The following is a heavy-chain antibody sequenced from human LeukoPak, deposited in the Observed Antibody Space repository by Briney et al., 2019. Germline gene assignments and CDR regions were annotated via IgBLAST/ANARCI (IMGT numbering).Heavy chain of an antibody. CDR3: ARLLPVRYGSGSTWFDP. Sequence: SQTLSLTCTVSGSSISSGDYYWSWIRQPPGKGLEWIGYIYYSGSTYYNPSLKSRVTISVDTSKNQFSLKLSSVTAADTAVYYCARLLPVRYGSGSTWFDPWGQGTLVTVSS. V-gene: IGHV4-30-4*01. CDR1: GSSISSGDYY. CDR2: IYYSGST. D-gene: IGHD3-10*01. J-gene: IGHJ5*02.